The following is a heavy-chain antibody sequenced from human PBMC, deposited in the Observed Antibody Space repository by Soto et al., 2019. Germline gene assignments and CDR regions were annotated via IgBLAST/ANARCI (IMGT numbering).Heavy chain of an antibody. CDR3: GKERRGTAWSVCLS. V-gene: IGHV3-23*01. CDR1: GFPFSHYA. Sequence: GGSLRLSCTASGFPFSHYAMNWVRQGPGTRLEWVADISGSGDSARYADSVRGRFTISRDNSRDTLYLQMNSLRVDDTAVYYCGKERRGTAWSVCLSRGHGVLVTVSP. D-gene: IGHD6-19*01. J-gene: IGHJ5*01. CDR2: ISGSGDSA.